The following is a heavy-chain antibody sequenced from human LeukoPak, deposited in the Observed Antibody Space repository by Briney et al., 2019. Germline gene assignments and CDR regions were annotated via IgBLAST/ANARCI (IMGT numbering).Heavy chain of an antibody. CDR3: ARQNHDSIGFDY. CDR2: IYYIGST. Sequence: SETLSLTCAVSGYSISSAYYWGWIRQPPGKGLEWIGSIYYIGSTYYNPSLKSRVSISVDTSKNQFSLKLSSVTAADTAVYYCARQNHDSIGFDYLGQGTLVTVSS. CDR1: GYSISSAYY. J-gene: IGHJ4*02. V-gene: IGHV4-38-2*01. D-gene: IGHD3-22*01.